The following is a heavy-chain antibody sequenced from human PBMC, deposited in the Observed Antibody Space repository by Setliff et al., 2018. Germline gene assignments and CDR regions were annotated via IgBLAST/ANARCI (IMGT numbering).Heavy chain of an antibody. J-gene: IGHJ6*03. CDR3: ARAYYYGSGNSHKYYMDV. D-gene: IGHD3-10*01. CDR2: ISYSGAT. V-gene: IGHV4-59*08. CDR1: GGSISSYS. Sequence: SETLSLTCTVSGGSISSYSWSWIRQPPGKGLQWIGYISYSGATNYNPSLKSRVTISVDTSKNQFSLKLSSVTAADTAVYYCARAYYYGSGNSHKYYMDVWGKGTAVTVSS.